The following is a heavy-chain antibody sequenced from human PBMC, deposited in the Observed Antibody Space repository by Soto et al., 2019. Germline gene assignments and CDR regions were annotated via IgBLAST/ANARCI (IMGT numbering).Heavy chain of an antibody. CDR2: ISYDGSNK. Sequence: QVQLVESGGGVVQPGRSLRLSCAASGFTFSSYGMHWVRQAPGKGLEWVAVISYDGSNKYYADSVKGRFNISRDNSKNTLYLQMNSLRGEDTAVYYCAKDRYSNSYGMDVWGQGTTVTVSS. V-gene: IGHV3-30*18. CDR1: GFTFSSYG. D-gene: IGHD4-4*01. J-gene: IGHJ6*02. CDR3: AKDRYSNSYGMDV.